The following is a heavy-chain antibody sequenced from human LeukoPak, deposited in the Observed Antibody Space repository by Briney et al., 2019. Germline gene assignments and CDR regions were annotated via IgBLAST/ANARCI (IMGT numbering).Heavy chain of an antibody. CDR3: ARDGTAPGLYFDL. V-gene: IGHV3-7*01. D-gene: IGHD6-13*01. CDR2: IRQDGGEK. J-gene: IGHJ4*01. Sequence: GGSLRLSCAVSGFTFSDCWMNWVRQAPGKGLEWVASIRQDGGEKSYVDSVKGRFTISRDNTKNSLYLQMSSLRAEDTAVYYCARDGTAPGLYFDLWGQGTLVTVSS. CDR1: GFTFSDCW.